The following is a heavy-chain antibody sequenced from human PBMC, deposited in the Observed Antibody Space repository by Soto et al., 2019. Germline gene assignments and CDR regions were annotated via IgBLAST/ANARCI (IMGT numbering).Heavy chain of an antibody. Sequence: EVQLVESGGGLVLPGGSLRLSCAASGFNFNNYAMRWVRQAPGKGLEWVSAISGSGDSTYYADSVKGRFTISRDNSMNELYLQMNGLRAKGTAVYYCAKGGDAMVLSYYYVRGVWCKGTTVTVSS. J-gene: IGHJ6*04. CDR2: ISGSGDST. CDR3: AKGGDAMVLSYYYVRGV. D-gene: IGHD5-18*01. V-gene: IGHV3-23*04. CDR1: GFNFNNYA.